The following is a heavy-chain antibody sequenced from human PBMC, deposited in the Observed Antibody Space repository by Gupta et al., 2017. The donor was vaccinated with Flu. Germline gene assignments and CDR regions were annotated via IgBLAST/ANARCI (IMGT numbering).Heavy chain of an antibody. CDR2: INSDGSST. J-gene: IGHJ2*01. CDR1: GFTFSSYW. V-gene: IGHV3-74*01. CDR3: ARDKHNYGGNPGTWYFDL. Sequence: EVQLVESGGGLVQPGGSLRLSCAASGFTFSSYWMHWVRQAPGKGLVWVSRINSDGSSTSYADSVKGRFTISRDNAKNTLYLQMNSLRAEDTAVYYCARDKHNYGGNPGTWYFDLWGRGTLVTVSS. D-gene: IGHD4-23*01.